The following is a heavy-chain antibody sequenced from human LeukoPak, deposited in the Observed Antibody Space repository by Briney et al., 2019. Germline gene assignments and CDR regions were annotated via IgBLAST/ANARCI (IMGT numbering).Heavy chain of an antibody. CDR2: ISPSGGST. Sequence: GASVKVSCKASGYTFTSYYMHWVRQAPGQGLEWMGIISPSGGSTSYAQKFQGRVTMTRDTSTSTVYMELSSLRSEDTAVYYCARDIGGELRDYWGQGTLVTVSS. V-gene: IGHV1-46*01. CDR3: ARDIGGELRDY. CDR1: GYTFTSYY. D-gene: IGHD1-7*01. J-gene: IGHJ4*02.